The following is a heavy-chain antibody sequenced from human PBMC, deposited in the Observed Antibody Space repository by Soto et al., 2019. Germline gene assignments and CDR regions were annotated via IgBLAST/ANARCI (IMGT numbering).Heavy chain of an antibody. CDR1: GGSFSGYY. J-gene: IGHJ5*02. V-gene: IGHV4-34*01. Sequence: SETLSLTCAVYGGSFSGYYRSWIRQPPGKGLEWIGEINHSGSTIYNPSLKSRVTISVDTSKNQFSLRLSSVTAADTAVYYCARGHNWFDPWGQGTLVTVSS. CDR3: ARGHNWFDP. CDR2: INHSGST.